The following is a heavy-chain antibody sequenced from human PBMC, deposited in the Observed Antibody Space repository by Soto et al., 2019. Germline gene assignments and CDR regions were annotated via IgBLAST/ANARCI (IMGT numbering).Heavy chain of an antibody. CDR3: ARDVIDNYSISVGMDV. Sequence: QVQLQESGPGLVKPSQTLSLTCIVSGSSISSANYYWSWIRHHPGKGLDWIGYIYYSGSIYYNPSLKSRLTIAVNTSKNQFFLKLTAGTAADTAVYYFARDVIDNYSISVGMDVWCQGTTVTVSS. D-gene: IGHD3-3*02. V-gene: IGHV4-31*03. CDR2: IYYSGSI. J-gene: IGHJ6*02. CDR1: GSSISSANYY.